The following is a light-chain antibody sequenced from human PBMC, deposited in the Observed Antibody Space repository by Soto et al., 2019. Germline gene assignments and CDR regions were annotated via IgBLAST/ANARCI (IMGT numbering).Light chain of an antibody. CDR3: QQHSNWPPYT. CDR2: DAS. J-gene: IGKJ2*01. V-gene: IGKV3-11*01. Sequence: EIVLTQSPATLSLSPGERATLSCRASQSVSSDLAWYQQKPGQAPRLLIYDASNRATGIPARFSGSGSGTDFPLTISRLEPEDFEVYYCQQHSNWPPYTFGQGTKLEIK. CDR1: QSVSSD.